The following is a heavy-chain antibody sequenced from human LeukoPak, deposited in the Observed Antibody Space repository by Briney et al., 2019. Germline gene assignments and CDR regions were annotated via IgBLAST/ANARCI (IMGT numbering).Heavy chain of an antibody. CDR1: GFIVSSKY. J-gene: IGHJ6*03. CDR3: ASSTGFWSVPYYMDV. CDR2: INHSGST. D-gene: IGHD3-3*01. V-gene: IGHV4-34*01. Sequence: GSLRLSCAASGFIVSSKYMSWIRQPPGKGLEWIGEINHSGSTNYSPSLKSRVTISVDTSKNQFSLKLSSVTAADTAVYYCASSTGFWSVPYYMDVWGKGTTVTVSS.